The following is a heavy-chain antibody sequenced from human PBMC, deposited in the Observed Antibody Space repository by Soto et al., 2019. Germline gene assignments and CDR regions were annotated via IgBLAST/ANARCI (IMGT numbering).Heavy chain of an antibody. CDR1: GFTFSSYA. D-gene: IGHD6-13*01. Sequence: GGSLRLSCAASGFTFSSYAMSWVRQAPGKGLEWVSAISGSGGSTYYADSVKGRFTISRDNSKNTLYLQMNSLRAEDTAVYYCARPGIAAALGLAKYYYYYMDVWGKGTTVTVSS. J-gene: IGHJ6*03. V-gene: IGHV3-23*01. CDR3: ARPGIAAALGLAKYYYYYMDV. CDR2: ISGSGGST.